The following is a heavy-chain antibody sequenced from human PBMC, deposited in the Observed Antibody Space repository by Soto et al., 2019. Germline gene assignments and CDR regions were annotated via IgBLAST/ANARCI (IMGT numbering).Heavy chain of an antibody. J-gene: IGHJ4*02. D-gene: IGHD2-15*01. Sequence: SVKVSCKASGGTFSSYTISWVRQAPGQGLEWMGRIIPILGIANYAQKFQGRVTITADKSTSTAYMELSSLRSEDTAVYYCARGRGDCSGGSCYSGFDYWGQGTLVTV. V-gene: IGHV1-69*02. CDR3: ARGRGDCSGGSCYSGFDY. CDR1: GGTFSSYT. CDR2: IIPILGIA.